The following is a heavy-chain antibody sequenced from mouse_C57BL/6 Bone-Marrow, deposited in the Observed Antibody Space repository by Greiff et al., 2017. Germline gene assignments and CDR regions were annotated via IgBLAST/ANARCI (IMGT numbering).Heavy chain of an antibody. D-gene: IGHD1-1*01. CDR3: ARPYYGSSSWYFDV. CDR1: GYAFSSSW. CDR2: IYPGDGDT. Sequence: QVQLKESGPELVKPGASVKISCKASGYAFSSSWMNWVKQRPGKGLEWIGRIYPGDGDTNYNGKFKGKATLTADKSSSTAYMQLSSLTSEDSAVYFWARPYYGSSSWYFDVWGTGTTVTVSS. V-gene: IGHV1-82*01. J-gene: IGHJ1*03.